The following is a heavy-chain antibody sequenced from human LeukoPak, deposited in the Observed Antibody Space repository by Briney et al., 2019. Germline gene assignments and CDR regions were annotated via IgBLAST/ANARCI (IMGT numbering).Heavy chain of an antibody. J-gene: IGHJ3*02. CDR1: RFTFSNYG. D-gene: IGHD1-26*01. CDR2: INSRSSTI. V-gene: IGHV3-48*01. CDR3: AREVGTPQAFDI. Sequence: GGSLRLSCAASRFTFSNYGVNWVRQAPGKGLEWVSYINSRSSTIYYADSVRGRFSISRDNAKNSLYLQMNSLKAEDTAIYYCAREVGTPQAFDIWGQGTMVTVSS.